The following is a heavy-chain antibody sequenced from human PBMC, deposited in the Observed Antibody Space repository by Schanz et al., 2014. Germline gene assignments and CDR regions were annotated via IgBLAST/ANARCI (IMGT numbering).Heavy chain of an antibody. D-gene: IGHD2-15*01. CDR3: ARDHATESCYSAGPPIDY. J-gene: IGHJ4*02. Sequence: QVQLVESGGGVVQPGRSLRLSCAASGFTFSSYGMHWVRQAPGKGLEWVAVIWYDGSNKYYADSVKGRFTISRDNSKNTRFLQMNSLRAEDTAVYYCARDHATESCYSAGPPIDYWGQGTLLTVSS. CDR1: GFTFSSYG. V-gene: IGHV3-33*01. CDR2: IWYDGSNK.